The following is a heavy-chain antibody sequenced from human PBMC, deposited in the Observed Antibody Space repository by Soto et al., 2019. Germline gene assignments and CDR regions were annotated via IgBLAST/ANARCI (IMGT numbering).Heavy chain of an antibody. Sequence: GASVKVSCKASGYTFTSYYMHWVRQAPGQGLEWMGIINPSGGSTTYAQNFQGRVTMTRDTSTSTVYMELSSLRSEDTAVYYCATLIAGGDCYKDWGQGTLVTVSS. CDR3: ATLIAGGDCYKD. V-gene: IGHV1-46*01. J-gene: IGHJ4*02. CDR1: GYTFTSYY. D-gene: IGHD2-21*02. CDR2: INPSGGST.